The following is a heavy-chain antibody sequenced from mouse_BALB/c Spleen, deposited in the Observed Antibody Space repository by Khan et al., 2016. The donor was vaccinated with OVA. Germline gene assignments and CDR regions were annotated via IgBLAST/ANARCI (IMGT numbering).Heavy chain of an antibody. V-gene: IGHV5-17*02. CDR3: VRDYYGSSYVAY. D-gene: IGHD1-1*01. J-gene: IGHJ3*01. Sequence: EVELVESGGGLVQPGGSRKLSCAASGFTFSSFGMHWFRQAPEKGLEWVAYISSGSSTIYYADTVKGRFTIYRDNPKNTLFLQMTSLRSEATAMYYCVRDYYGSSYVAYWGQGTLVTVSA. CDR2: ISSGSSTI. CDR1: GFTFSSFG.